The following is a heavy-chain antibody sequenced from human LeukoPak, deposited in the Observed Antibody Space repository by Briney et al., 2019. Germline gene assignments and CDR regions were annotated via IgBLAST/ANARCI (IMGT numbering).Heavy chain of an antibody. CDR2: IYSGGST. D-gene: IGHD5-18*01. CDR1: GFTVSSNY. V-gene: IGHV3-66*02. CDR3: ARVDTAMVNYGMDV. Sequence: PGGSLRLSCAASGFTVSSNYMSWVRQAPGKGREWVSVIYSGGSTYYADSVKGRFTISRDNSKNTLYLQMNSLRAEDTAVYYCARVDTAMVNYGMDVWGQGTTVTVSS. J-gene: IGHJ6*02.